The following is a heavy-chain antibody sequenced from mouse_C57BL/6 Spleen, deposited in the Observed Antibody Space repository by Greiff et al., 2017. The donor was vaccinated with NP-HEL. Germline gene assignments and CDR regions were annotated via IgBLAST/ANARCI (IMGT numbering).Heavy chain of an antibody. D-gene: IGHD1-1*01. CDR2: ISDGGSYT. CDR3: PRADHYYGSSDGH. Sequence: EVKLMESGGGLVKPGGSLKLSCAASGFTFSSYAMSWVRQTPEKRLEWVATISDGGSYTYYPDNVKGRFTISRDNAKTNLYLQMSHLKAEDTAMYYCPRADHYYGSSDGHWGQGTLVTVSA. CDR1: GFTFSSYA. J-gene: IGHJ3*01. V-gene: IGHV5-4*03.